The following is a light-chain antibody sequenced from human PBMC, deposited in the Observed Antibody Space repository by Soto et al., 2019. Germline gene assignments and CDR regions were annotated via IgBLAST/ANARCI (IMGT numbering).Light chain of an antibody. J-gene: IGKJ2*01. CDR2: AAS. V-gene: IGKV3-20*01. Sequence: EIVLTQSPVTLSLSPGERATLSCRASRSFASSYLGWYQQKPGQAPRLLIYAASTRATGIPDRFSGSGSATDFTLTISRLEPEVSAVYYCQHYDSSPPYTFGQGTKVDIK. CDR1: RSFASSY. CDR3: QHYDSSPPYT.